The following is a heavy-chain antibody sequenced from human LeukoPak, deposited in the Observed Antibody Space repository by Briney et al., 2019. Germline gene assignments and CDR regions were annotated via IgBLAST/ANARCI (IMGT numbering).Heavy chain of an antibody. CDR3: ARGLSGSGSYPLFFDY. D-gene: IGHD3-10*01. Sequence: KSGGSLRLSCAAPGSTFSSYSMNWVRQAPGKGLEWVSSISSSSSCIYYADSVKGRFTISRDNAKNSLYLQMNSLRAEDTAVYYCARGLSGSGSYPLFFDYWGQGTLVTVSS. J-gene: IGHJ4*02. CDR1: GSTFSSYS. V-gene: IGHV3-21*01. CDR2: ISSSSSCI.